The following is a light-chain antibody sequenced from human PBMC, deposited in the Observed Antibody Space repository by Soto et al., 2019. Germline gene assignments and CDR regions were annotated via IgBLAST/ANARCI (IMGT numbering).Light chain of an antibody. CDR2: DAS. CDR1: QSISSW. V-gene: IGKV1-5*01. CDR3: QQYDSSPKT. Sequence: DIQMTQSPSTLSASVGDRVTTTCRASQSISSWLAWYQQKPGKAPKLLIYDASNLESGVPSRFSGSGSRTEFTLTISRLEPEDFAVYYCQQYDSSPKTFGQGTKVDIK. J-gene: IGKJ1*01.